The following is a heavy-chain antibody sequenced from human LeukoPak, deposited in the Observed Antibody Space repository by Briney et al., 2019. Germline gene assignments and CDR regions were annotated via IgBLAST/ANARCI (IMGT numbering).Heavy chain of an antibody. Sequence: GGSLRLSCATSGFTFNDYAMHWVRQAPGKGLEWVALISWDGTNIFYADFVKRRFVITRDNDKDSLYLQMNSLTVEDAGLYYCTKVDFAYDSSGFMSKWGQGTLVTVSS. J-gene: IGHJ4*02. CDR1: GFTFNDYA. CDR2: ISWDGTNI. V-gene: IGHV3-43D*04. D-gene: IGHD3-22*01. CDR3: TKVDFAYDSSGFMSK.